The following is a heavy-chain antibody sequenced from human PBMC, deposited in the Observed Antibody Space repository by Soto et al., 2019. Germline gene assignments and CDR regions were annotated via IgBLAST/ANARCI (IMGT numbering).Heavy chain of an antibody. D-gene: IGHD2-15*01. CDR3: ARDCSGATCSFKY. J-gene: IGHJ4*02. Sequence: QVQLVQSGADVKKPGASVKVSCKASGYTFTSYGTSWVRQVPGQGLEWMGWISAYSGNINYAQKFQDRGTMTTDTPTSTAYMELRSVRSDDTAVYYCARDCSGATCSFKYWGQGTLVTVSS. CDR1: GYTFTSYG. V-gene: IGHV1-18*01. CDR2: ISAYSGNI.